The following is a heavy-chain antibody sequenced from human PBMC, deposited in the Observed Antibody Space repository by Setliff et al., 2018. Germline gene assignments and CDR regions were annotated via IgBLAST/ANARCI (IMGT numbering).Heavy chain of an antibody. CDR3: ARDSRNYYDSSGYPIDAFDI. D-gene: IGHD3-22*01. Sequence: PSETLSLTCAVSGGSISSSNWWSWVRQPPGKGLEWIGEIYHSGSTNYNPSLKSRVTISVDTSKNQFSLKLSSVTAADTAVYYCARDSRNYYDSSGYPIDAFDIWGQGTMVTVSS. J-gene: IGHJ3*02. V-gene: IGHV4-4*02. CDR2: IYHSGST. CDR1: GGSISSSNW.